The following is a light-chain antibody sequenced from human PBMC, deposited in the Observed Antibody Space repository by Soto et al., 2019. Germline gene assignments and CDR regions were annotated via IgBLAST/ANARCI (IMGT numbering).Light chain of an antibody. J-gene: IGKJ1*01. CDR3: QQYGSSSWT. V-gene: IGKV3-20*01. Sequence: DIVLTQSPGTLSLSPGERATISCRASQSVSSSYLAWYQQKRGQAPRLLIYGASSRETGIPERFSGSGAGTEFTLTISRLEPVDVAVYDCQQYGSSSWTFGQGTKVDIK. CDR1: QSVSSSY. CDR2: GAS.